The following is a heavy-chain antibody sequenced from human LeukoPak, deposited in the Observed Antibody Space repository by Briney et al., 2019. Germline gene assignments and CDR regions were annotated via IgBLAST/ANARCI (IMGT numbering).Heavy chain of an antibody. V-gene: IGHV1-3*03. D-gene: IGHD2-15*01. CDR2: INTGNGNT. CDR3: ARSPYCSGGSCYSGIDY. J-gene: IGHJ4*02. Sequence: ASVKVSCKASGYTFTSYAMHWVRQAPGQRLEWMGWINTGNGNTKYSQEFQGRVTITRDTSASTAYMELSSLRSEDMAVYYCARSPYCSGGSCYSGIDYWGQGTLVTVSS. CDR1: GYTFTSYA.